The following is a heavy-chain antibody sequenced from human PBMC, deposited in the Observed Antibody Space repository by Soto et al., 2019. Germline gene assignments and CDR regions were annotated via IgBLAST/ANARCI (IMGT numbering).Heavy chain of an antibody. V-gene: IGHV4-30-2*01. CDR1: GDTISTGGYT. CDR3: ARAPRITMVRGAHARPYFDY. D-gene: IGHD3-10*01. Sequence: SETLSLTCDVSGDTISTGGYTWAWIRQPPGKALEWIGHTYHSGSTNYNPSLKSRVSIVLDKSKNQFSLNLRSITAADTAVYYCARAPRITMVRGAHARPYFDYWGQGTLVTVSS. CDR2: TYHSGST. J-gene: IGHJ4*02.